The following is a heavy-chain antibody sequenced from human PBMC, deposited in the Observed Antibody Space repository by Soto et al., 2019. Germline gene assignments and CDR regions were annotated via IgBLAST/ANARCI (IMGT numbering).Heavy chain of an antibody. CDR3: ARKQVVGATTDAFEI. CDR1: GFLFTSYA. D-gene: IGHD1-26*01. Sequence: GGSLRLSCAASGFLFTSYAMTWVRQTPSKGLEWVAQISPSGGRTCYADSVKGRFTLSRDNSKNMVYLQMNSLRAEDTAVYYCARKQVVGATTDAFEIWGQATMVT. J-gene: IGHJ3*02. V-gene: IGHV3-23*01. CDR2: ISPSGGRT.